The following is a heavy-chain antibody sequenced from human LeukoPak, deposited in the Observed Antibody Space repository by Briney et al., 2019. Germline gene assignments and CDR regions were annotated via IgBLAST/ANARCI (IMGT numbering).Heavy chain of an antibody. CDR2: VSHTGAT. D-gene: IGHD2-21*02. V-gene: IGHV4-39*07. CDR3: ARSMVTTDRNFDH. Sequence: SETLSLTCTVPGGSITSSPYHWAWIRQPPGRGPEWIGTVSHTGATQYSPSLTSRVTISLDTPKNQFSLSLNSVTAADTAVFYCARSMVTTDRNFDHWGQGTLVTVSS. J-gene: IGHJ4*01. CDR1: GGSITSSPYH.